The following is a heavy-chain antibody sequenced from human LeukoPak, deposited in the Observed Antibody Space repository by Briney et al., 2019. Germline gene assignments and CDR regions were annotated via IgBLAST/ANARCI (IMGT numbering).Heavy chain of an antibody. CDR2: IYHSGST. D-gene: IGHD2/OR15-2a*01. V-gene: IGHV4-38-2*02. Sequence: SETLSLTCTVSGYSISSGYYWGWIRQPPGKGLEWIGSIYHSGSTYYNPSLKSRVTISVDTSKNQFSLKLSSVTAADTAVYYCARGRNSWSYYYCYMDVWGKGTTVTISS. J-gene: IGHJ6*03. CDR3: ARGRNSWSYYYCYMDV. CDR1: GYSISSGYY.